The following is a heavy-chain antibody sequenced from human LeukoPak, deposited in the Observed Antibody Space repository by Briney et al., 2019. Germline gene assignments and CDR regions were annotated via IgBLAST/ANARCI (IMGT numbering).Heavy chain of an antibody. CDR3: AKDPRDYYDSSGYYSPFDY. CDR1: GFTFTTYW. D-gene: IGHD3-22*01. J-gene: IGHJ4*02. CDR2: ISPDGTRA. V-gene: IGHV3-74*01. Sequence: GGSLRLSCAASGFTFTTYWMHWLRQAPGKGLMWVSRISPDGTRADYADSVKGRFTISRDNSKSTLYLQMNSLRAEDTAVYYCAKDPRDYYDSSGYYSPFDYWGQGTLVTVSS.